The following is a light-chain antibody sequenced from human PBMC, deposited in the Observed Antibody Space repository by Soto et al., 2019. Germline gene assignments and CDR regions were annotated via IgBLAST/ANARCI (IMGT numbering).Light chain of an antibody. CDR1: QSLLNSNGYNY. V-gene: IGKV2-28*01. J-gene: IGKJ2*01. CDR3: MQAFHTMYT. Sequence: DLVMTQSPLSLPVTPGEPASISCRSSQSLLNSNGYNYLDWYLQNPGQSPQLLLYLGSNRASGVHDRFSGSGSGTDFTLEISRVEAEDVGVYDCMQAFHTMYTGGRGTKLEIK. CDR2: LGS.